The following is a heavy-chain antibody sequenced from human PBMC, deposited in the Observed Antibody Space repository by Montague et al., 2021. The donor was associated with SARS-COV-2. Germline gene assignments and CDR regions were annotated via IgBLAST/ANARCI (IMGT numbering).Heavy chain of an antibody. J-gene: IGHJ4*02. CDR2: IYSGGST. D-gene: IGHD6-19*01. CDR1: GFTVSTNY. V-gene: IGHV3-53*01. Sequence: SLRLSCAASGFTVSTNYMSWVRQAPGKGLEGVSVIYSGGSTYYADSVKGRFTISTDNSKNTLYLQMNSLRAENTAVYYCARGWGSGWSYYFDYWGQGTLVTVSS. CDR3: ARGWGSGWSYYFDY.